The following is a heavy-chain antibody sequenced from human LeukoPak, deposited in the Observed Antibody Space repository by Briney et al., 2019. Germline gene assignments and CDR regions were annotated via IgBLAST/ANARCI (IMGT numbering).Heavy chain of an antibody. CDR2: INHSGST. CDR1: GGSISSSGYY. V-gene: IGHV4-39*07. Sequence: SETLSLTCTVSGGSISSSGYYWSWIRQPPGKGLEWIGEINHSGSTNYNPSLKSRVTISVDTSKNQFSLKLSSVTAADTAVYYCARIHGYRYYYGSGSYFYYYYYMDVWGKGTTVTISS. D-gene: IGHD3-10*01. CDR3: ARIHGYRYYYGSGSYFYYYYYMDV. J-gene: IGHJ6*03.